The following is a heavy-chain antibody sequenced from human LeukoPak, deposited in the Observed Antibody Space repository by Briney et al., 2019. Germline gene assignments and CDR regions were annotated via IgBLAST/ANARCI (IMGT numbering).Heavy chain of an antibody. CDR3: ARDNGDY. J-gene: IGHJ4*02. CDR2: ISYDGSDK. CDR1: GFTFSNYA. V-gene: IGHV3-30*03. Sequence: QSGGSLRLSCAASGFTFSNYAMHWVRQAPGKGLEWVAIISYDGSDKYYADSVKGRFTISRDNAKNSLYLQMNGLRAEDTAVYYCARDNGDYWGQGTLVTVSS.